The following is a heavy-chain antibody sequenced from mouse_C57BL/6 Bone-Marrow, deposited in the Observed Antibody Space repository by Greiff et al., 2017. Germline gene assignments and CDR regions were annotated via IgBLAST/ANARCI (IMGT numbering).Heavy chain of an antibody. V-gene: IGHV1-55*01. CDR1: GYTFTSYW. J-gene: IGHJ2*01. Sequence: QVQLQQPGAELVKPGASVKMSCKASGYTFTSYWITWVKQRPGQGLEWIGDIYPGSGSTNYNEKFKSKATLTVDTSSSTAYMQLSSLTSEDSAVYYCARDYSSSYYFDYWGQGTTLTVSS. D-gene: IGHD1-1*01. CDR2: IYPGSGST. CDR3: ARDYSSSYYFDY.